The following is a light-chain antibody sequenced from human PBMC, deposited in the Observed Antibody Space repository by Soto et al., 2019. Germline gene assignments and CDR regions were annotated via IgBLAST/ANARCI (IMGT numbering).Light chain of an antibody. V-gene: IGKV1-5*01. CDR3: QQYNTSWT. Sequence: DIHLTQSPSTLSASVGDRVTITCRASQTISHWLAWYQQKPGKAPKLLIFDASNLENGVPSRFSGSGSGTEFTLTITGLQPDDFATNYCQQYNTSWTFGQGTKVEI. CDR1: QTISHW. J-gene: IGKJ1*01. CDR2: DAS.